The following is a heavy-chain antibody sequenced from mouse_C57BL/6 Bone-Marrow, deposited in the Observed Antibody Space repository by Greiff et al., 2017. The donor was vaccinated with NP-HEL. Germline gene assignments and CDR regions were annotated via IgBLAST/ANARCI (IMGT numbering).Heavy chain of an antibody. V-gene: IGHV5-6*01. CDR1: GFTFSSYG. J-gene: IGHJ3*01. CDR3: ARPQGSSLPY. D-gene: IGHD1-1*01. Sequence: EVKVVESGGDLVKPGGSLKLSCAASGFTFSSYGMSWVRQTPDKRLEWVATISSGGSYTYYPDSVKGRFTISRDNAKNTLYLQMSSLKSEDTAMYYCARPQGSSLPYWGQGTLVTVSA. CDR2: ISSGGSYT.